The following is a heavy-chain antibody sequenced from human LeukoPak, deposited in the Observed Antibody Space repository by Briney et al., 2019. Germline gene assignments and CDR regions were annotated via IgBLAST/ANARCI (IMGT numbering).Heavy chain of an antibody. CDR2: INPNSGGT. CDR1: XXTFTGXY. Sequence: VKXSCKAXXXTFTGXYMHWVRQAPGQGLEWMGWINPNSGGTNYAQKFQGRVTMTRDTSISTAYMELSRLRSDDTAVYYCARGPGLIFGDWFDYWGQGTLVTVSS. CDR3: ARGPGLIFGDWFDY. V-gene: IGHV1-2*02. J-gene: IGHJ4*02. D-gene: IGHD3-16*01.